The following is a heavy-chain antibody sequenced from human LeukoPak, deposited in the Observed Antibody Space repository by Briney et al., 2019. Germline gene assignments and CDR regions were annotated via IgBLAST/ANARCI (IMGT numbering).Heavy chain of an antibody. CDR1: GYTLTELS. CDR3: ATALRGYSGIFDY. V-gene: IGHV1-24*01. J-gene: IGHJ4*02. Sequence: ASVKVSCKVSGYTLTELSMHWVRQAPGKGLEWMGGFDPEDGEIIYAQKFQGRVTMTEDTSTDTAYMELSSLRSEDTAVYYCATALRGYSGIFDYWGQGTLVTVSS. CDR2: FDPEDGEI. D-gene: IGHD5-12*01.